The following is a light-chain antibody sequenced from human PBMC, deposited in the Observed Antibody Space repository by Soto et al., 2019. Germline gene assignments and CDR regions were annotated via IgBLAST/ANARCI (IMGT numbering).Light chain of an antibody. CDR3: QQSYSTPRT. Sequence: DLQMTQSPSSLSASVGDRVTITCRASQSISRHLNWYQQRPGKAPKLLIYAASTLQSGVPSRFSGSGSGTEFTLTISSPQPEDLATYYCQQSYSTPRTFGQGTKVEIK. V-gene: IGKV1-39*01. J-gene: IGKJ1*01. CDR2: AAS. CDR1: QSISRH.